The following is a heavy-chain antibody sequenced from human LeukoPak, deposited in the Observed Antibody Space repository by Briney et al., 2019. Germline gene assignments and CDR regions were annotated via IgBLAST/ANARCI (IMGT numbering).Heavy chain of an antibody. CDR3: ARANMVRGVGLFFDRNWFDP. D-gene: IGHD3-10*01. V-gene: IGHV1-2*02. Sequence: ASVKVSCKASGYTFTGYYMHWVRQAPGQGLEWMGWINPNSGGTNYAQKFQGRVTMTRDTSISTAYMELSGLRSDATAVYYCARANMVRGVGLFFDRNWFDPWGXGTLVTVSX. J-gene: IGHJ5*02. CDR2: INPNSGGT. CDR1: GYTFTGYY.